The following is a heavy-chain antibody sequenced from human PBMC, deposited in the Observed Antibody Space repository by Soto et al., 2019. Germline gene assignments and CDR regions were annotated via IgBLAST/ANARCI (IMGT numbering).Heavy chain of an antibody. D-gene: IGHD6-19*01. CDR2: INAGNGNT. CDR3: ASDYGSNWRL. Sequence: QAHLVQSGTEVKMPGDSVQVSCKASGFVSTNHNFHWVRQAPGQSLEWMGRINAGNGNTQYSLNFQGRVTFTSDPSASTAFMELTNLRFEDRAMYYCASDYGSNWRLWGQGTLVSVSS. V-gene: IGHV1-3*01. J-gene: IGHJ4*02. CDR1: GFVSTNHN.